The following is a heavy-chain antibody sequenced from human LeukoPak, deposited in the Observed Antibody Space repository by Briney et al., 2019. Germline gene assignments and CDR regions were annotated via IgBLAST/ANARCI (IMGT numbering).Heavy chain of an antibody. CDR3: ATTLIREGSFT. D-gene: IGHD3-10*01. J-gene: IGHJ5*02. V-gene: IGHV3-7*01. Sequence: GGSLRLSCAASGFTFTTYWMTWVRQAPGKGFEWVSNINEDGTEKYYVDSVKGRCTISRDNAKRSLYLQMNSLRAEDTAIYYCATTLIREGSFTWGQGTLVTVSS. CDR1: GFTFTTYW. CDR2: INEDGTEK.